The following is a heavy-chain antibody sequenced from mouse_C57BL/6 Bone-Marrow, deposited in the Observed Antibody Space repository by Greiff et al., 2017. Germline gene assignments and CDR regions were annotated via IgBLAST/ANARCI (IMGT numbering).Heavy chain of an antibody. CDR3: ARRGKMTTVVAHWYFDV. CDR2: IDPSDSYT. CDR1: GYTFTSYW. V-gene: IGHV1-69*01. Sequence: QVQLQQPGAELVMPGASVKLSCKASGYTFTSYWMHWVKQRPGQGLEWIGEIDPSDSYTNYNQKFKGKSTLTVDKSSSTAYRQLSSLTSEDSAVYYCARRGKMTTVVAHWYFDVWGTGTTVTVSS. D-gene: IGHD1-1*01. J-gene: IGHJ1*03.